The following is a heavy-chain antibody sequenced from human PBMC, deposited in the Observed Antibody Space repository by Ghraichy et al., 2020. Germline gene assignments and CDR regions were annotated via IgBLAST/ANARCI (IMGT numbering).Heavy chain of an antibody. J-gene: IGHJ6*02. V-gene: IGHV1-2*02. CDR3: AREEGTFGVVIIPKNYYYGMDV. D-gene: IGHD3-3*01. CDR1: GYTFTGYY. Sequence: SVKVSCKASGYTFTGYYMHWVRQAPGQGLEWMGWINPNSGGTNYAQKFQGRVTMTRDTFISTAYMELSRLRSDDTAVYYCAREEGTFGVVIIPKNYYYGMDVWGQGTTVTVSS. CDR2: INPNSGGT.